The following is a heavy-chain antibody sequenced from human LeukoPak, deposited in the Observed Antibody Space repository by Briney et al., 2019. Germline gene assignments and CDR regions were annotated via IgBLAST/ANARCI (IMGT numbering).Heavy chain of an antibody. CDR2: ISAYNGNT. CDR3: ARVDLGILTGYYPDY. D-gene: IGHD3-9*01. Sequence: GASVKVSCKAYGYTFTNYGISWVRQAPGQGLEWMGWISAYNGNTKYVQNLQGRVTMTTDTSTSTAYMELRSLRSDDTAVYYCARVDLGILTGYYPDYWGQGTLVTVSS. CDR1: GYTFTNYG. V-gene: IGHV1-18*01. J-gene: IGHJ4*02.